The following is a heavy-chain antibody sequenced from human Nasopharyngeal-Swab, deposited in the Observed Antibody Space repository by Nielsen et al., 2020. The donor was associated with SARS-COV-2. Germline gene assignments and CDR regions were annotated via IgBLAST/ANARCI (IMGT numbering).Heavy chain of an antibody. CDR2: IKQDGSDQ. CDR1: GGSISSSSYY. V-gene: IGHV3-7*01. J-gene: IGHJ4*02. Sequence: ETLSLTCTVSGGSISSSSYYWGWVRQAPGKGLEWVANIKQDGSDQYYVDSVKGRFTISRDNAKNSLYLQMNSLRAEDTAVYYCVRNEIWGQGTLVTVS. CDR3: VRNEI.